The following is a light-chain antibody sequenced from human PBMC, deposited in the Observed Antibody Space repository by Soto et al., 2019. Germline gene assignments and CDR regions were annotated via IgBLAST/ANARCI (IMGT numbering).Light chain of an antibody. J-gene: IGKJ1*01. V-gene: IGKV1-9*01. CDR3: QQLNSYPPT. CDR1: QGISYH. Sequence: DIQLTQSPSFLSASVGDRVTITCRASQGISYHLSWYQEKPGKAPKPLIYAASTLQSGVPSRFSGSGSGTEFILTISSLQPEDFATYYCQQLNSYPPTFGQGTKVEIK. CDR2: AAS.